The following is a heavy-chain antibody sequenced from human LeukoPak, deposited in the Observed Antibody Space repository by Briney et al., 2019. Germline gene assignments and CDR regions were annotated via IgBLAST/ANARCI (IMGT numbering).Heavy chain of an antibody. CDR1: GYTFTSYD. Sequence: ASVKVSCKASGYTFTSYDIKWVRHATGQGLEWMGWMNPNSGNTGYAQKFQGRVTMTRNTSISTAYMELSSLRCEDTAVSYCARGITMVRGVITGFYYWGQGTLVTVSS. D-gene: IGHD3-10*01. J-gene: IGHJ4*02. CDR3: ARGITMVRGVITGFYY. V-gene: IGHV1-8*01. CDR2: MNPNSGNT.